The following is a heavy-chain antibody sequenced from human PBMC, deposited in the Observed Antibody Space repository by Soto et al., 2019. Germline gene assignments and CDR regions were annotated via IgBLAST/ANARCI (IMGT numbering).Heavy chain of an antibody. Sequence: GGSLRLSCAAPGFTFSSYAMSWVRQAPGKGLEWVSAISGSGGSTYYADSVKGRFTISRDNSKNTLYLQMNSLRAEDTAVYYCATTAGTYYYYGMDVWGQGTTVTVSS. CDR1: GFTFSSYA. CDR3: ATTAGTYYYYGMDV. CDR2: ISGSGGST. D-gene: IGHD6-13*01. J-gene: IGHJ6*02. V-gene: IGHV3-23*01.